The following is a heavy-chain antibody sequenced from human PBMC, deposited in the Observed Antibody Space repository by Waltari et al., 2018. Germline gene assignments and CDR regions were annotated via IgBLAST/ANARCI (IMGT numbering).Heavy chain of an antibody. CDR3: ARQNSGKGDMDV. CDR1: GDSVSGNRVS. D-gene: IGHD3-10*01. Sequence: QVQLQQSGPGLVKPSQTLSLTCAISGDSVSGNRVSWNGSRQSPSRGLEWLGATYYRSKWYTDYAVSVKSRITINSDTSKNQFSLQLNSVTPEDTAVYYCARQNSGKGDMDVWGQGTTVTVSS. CDR2: TYYRSKWYT. J-gene: IGHJ6*02. V-gene: IGHV6-1*01.